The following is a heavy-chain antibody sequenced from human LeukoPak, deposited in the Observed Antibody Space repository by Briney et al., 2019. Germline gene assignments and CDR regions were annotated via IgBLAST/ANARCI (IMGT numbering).Heavy chain of an antibody. CDR2: IRSEAYGGTT. CDR1: GFTFGDYA. J-gene: IGHJ4*02. Sequence: QPGGSLRLSCTASGFTFGDYAMSWFRQAPGKGLEWVGFIRSEAYGGTTEYAASVKGRFTISRDDSKSIAYLQMNSLKTEDTAVYYCTRDNSSGWYPGPFDYWGQGTLVTVSS. CDR3: TRDNSSGWYPGPFDY. D-gene: IGHD6-19*01. V-gene: IGHV3-49*03.